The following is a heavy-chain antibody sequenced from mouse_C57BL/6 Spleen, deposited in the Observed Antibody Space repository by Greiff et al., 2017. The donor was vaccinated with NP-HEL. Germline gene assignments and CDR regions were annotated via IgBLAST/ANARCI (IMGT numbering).Heavy chain of an antibody. D-gene: IGHD1-1*01. J-gene: IGHJ2*01. V-gene: IGHV5-4*01. CDR3: ARDTNPSYYYGSSFYYFDY. CDR2: ISDGGSST. Sequence: EVQLVESGGGLVKPGGSLKLSCAASGFTFSSYAMSWVRQTPEKRLEWVATISDGGSSTYYPDHVKGRFTISRDKAKNNLYLQMSHLKADDTAMYYCARDTNPSYYYGSSFYYFDYWGQGTTLTVSS. CDR1: GFTFSSYA.